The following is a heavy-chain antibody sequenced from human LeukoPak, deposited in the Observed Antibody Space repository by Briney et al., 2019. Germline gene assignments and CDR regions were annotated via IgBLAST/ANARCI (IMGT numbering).Heavy chain of an antibody. CDR3: ASHYYDSSGYYSRDAFDI. J-gene: IGHJ3*02. CDR1: GYTFTSSY. V-gene: IGHV1-46*01. CDR2: ISPGGGST. D-gene: IGHD3-22*01. Sequence: ASVKVSCKASGYTFTSSYMHWVRQAPGQGLEWMGIISPGGGSTSYAQKFQGRVAITADKSTSTAYMELSSLRSEDTAVYYCASHYYDSSGYYSRDAFDIWGQGTMVTVSS.